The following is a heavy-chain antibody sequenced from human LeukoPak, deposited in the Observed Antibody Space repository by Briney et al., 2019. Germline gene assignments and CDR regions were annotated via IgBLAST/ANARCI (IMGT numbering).Heavy chain of an antibody. CDR2: VKQDGSEK. CDR1: GFTFSSYW. J-gene: IGHJ4*02. V-gene: IGHV3-7*01. Sequence: GGSLRLSRAAAGFTFSSYWMSWVRQAPGRGLEWVANVKQDGSEKSYVDSVKGRFTISRDNAKNSLYLQMNSLRAEDTAVYYCARDRGYSSGWTRYFDYWGQGTLVTVSS. D-gene: IGHD6-19*01. CDR3: ARDRGYSSGWTRYFDY.